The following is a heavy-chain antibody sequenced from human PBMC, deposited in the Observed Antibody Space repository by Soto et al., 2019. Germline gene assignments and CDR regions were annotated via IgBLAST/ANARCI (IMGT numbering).Heavy chain of an antibody. V-gene: IGHV1-18*01. J-gene: IGHJ5*02. D-gene: IGHD2-8*02. CDR2: ISPSTHET. CDR3: ARVWSPRFDP. Sequence: QVHLVQSGPEVREPGASMKVSCKASGYSFSSYGITWVRQTPGQGLEWMGWISPSTHETNHAQKFQGRVTVTTDTSTNTALIELRHLKSDDTAVYYCARVWSPRFDPWGPGSLVTVSS. CDR1: GYSFSSYG.